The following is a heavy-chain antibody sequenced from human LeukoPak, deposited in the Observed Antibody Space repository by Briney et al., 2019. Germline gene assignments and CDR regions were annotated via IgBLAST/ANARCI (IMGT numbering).Heavy chain of an antibody. J-gene: IGHJ3*02. CDR2: ISGSSSYI. Sequence: PGGSLRLSCAASGFIFTNYAMSWVRQAPGKGLEWVSSISGSSSYIYYADSVKGRFTISRHNAKNSLYLQMNSLRAEDTAVYYCARVPAGVIGMKDAFDIWGQGTMVTVSS. CDR3: ARVPAGVIGMKDAFDI. CDR1: GFIFTNYA. V-gene: IGHV3-21*01. D-gene: IGHD3-16*02.